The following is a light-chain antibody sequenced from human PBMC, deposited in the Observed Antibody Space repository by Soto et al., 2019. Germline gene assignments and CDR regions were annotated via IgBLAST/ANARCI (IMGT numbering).Light chain of an antibody. Sequence: EIVMTQSPATLSVSPGERVTLSCRASQSVSSNLAWYQQKPGQAPRLLIYGASTRATGIPARFSGSGSGTEFTLTISSLQSEDFAVYSCQHYNNWPRTFGQGTKVEIK. V-gene: IGKV3-15*01. J-gene: IGKJ1*01. CDR1: QSVSSN. CDR3: QHYNNWPRT. CDR2: GAS.